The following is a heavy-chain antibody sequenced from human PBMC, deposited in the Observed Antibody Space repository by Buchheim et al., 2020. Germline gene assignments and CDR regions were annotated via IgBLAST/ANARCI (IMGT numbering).Heavy chain of an antibody. CDR3: TRRGVKWDYYYYGMDV. Sequence: EVQLVESGGGLVQPGGSLKLSCAASGFTFSGSAMHWVRQASGKGLEWVGRIRSKANSYATAYAASVKGRFTISRDDSKNTAYLQMNSLKTEDTAVYYCTRRGVKWDYYYYGMDVWGQGTT. CDR2: IRSKANSYAT. J-gene: IGHJ6*02. D-gene: IGHD1-26*01. V-gene: IGHV3-73*01. CDR1: GFTFSGSA.